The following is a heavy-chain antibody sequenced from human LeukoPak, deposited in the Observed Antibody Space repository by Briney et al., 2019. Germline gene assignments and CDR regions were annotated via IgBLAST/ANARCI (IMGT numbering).Heavy chain of an antibody. V-gene: IGHV3-15*01. Sequence: GGSLRLSCAASGFTFSKAWMSWVRQAPGKGLEWVGRIRTDGGTTDYAAPVKDRITISRDDSKNTLYLQMNSLKTEDTAVYYCATTGYSNRNYWGQGTLVTVSS. CDR2: IRTDGGTT. D-gene: IGHD6-13*01. CDR1: GFTFSKAW. J-gene: IGHJ4*02. CDR3: ATTGYSNRNY.